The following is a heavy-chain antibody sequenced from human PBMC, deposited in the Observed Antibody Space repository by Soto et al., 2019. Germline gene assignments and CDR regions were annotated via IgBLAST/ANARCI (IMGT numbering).Heavy chain of an antibody. Sequence: SGGSLRLSCAVSGFSLRDYYMTWIRQAPGKGLELLSYISPGSDIRKYADSVEGRFTISRDNAKNLLYLQMNSLRADDTAVYYCAREFYDIFTVQYWGQGTLVTVSS. CDR2: ISPGSDIR. CDR1: GFSLRDYY. J-gene: IGHJ4*02. V-gene: IGHV3-11*01. CDR3: AREFYDIFTVQY. D-gene: IGHD3-9*01.